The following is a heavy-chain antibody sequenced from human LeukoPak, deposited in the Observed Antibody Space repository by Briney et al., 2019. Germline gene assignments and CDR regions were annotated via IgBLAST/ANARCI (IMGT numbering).Heavy chain of an antibody. CDR1: GFTVSSNY. D-gene: IGHD3-22*01. CDR3: ARDGNYDSSGYYHENY. Sequence: GGSLRLSCAASGFTVSSNYMSWVRQAPGKGLEWVSVIYSGGSTYYADSVKGRFTISRDNSKNTLYLQMNSLRAEDTAVYYCARDGNYDSSGYYHENYWGQGTLVTVSS. V-gene: IGHV3-66*01. J-gene: IGHJ4*02. CDR2: IYSGGST.